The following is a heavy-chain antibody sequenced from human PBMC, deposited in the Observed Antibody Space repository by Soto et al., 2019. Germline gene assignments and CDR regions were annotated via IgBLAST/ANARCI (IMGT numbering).Heavy chain of an antibody. D-gene: IGHD3-10*01. CDR2: IHYSGGA. J-gene: IGHJ5*02. CDR3: ARRTALYASESSRFDP. V-gene: IGHV4-39*01. CDR1: GGSITNNDYY. Sequence: LSLTCIVSGGSITNNDYYWGWIRRPPGKGLEWIGTIHYSGGASYNPSLKSRVIISADTSKNQFSLRLSSVTAADTAVYYCARRTALYASESSRFDPWGQGALVTVSS.